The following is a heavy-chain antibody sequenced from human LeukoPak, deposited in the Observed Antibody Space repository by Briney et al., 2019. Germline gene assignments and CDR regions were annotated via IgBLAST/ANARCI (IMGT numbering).Heavy chain of an antibody. D-gene: IGHD2-15*01. CDR1: GFTFSSYA. CDR2: ISGSCGST. J-gene: IGHJ4*02. CDR3: AKDLGGWSVAFDY. Sequence: GGSLRLSCAASGFTFSSYAMSWGRLAPGKGLEWVSAISGSCGSTYYADSVKGRFTISRDNFKNTLYLQMNSLRAEDTAVYYCAKDLGGWSVAFDYWGQGTLVTVSS. V-gene: IGHV3-23*01.